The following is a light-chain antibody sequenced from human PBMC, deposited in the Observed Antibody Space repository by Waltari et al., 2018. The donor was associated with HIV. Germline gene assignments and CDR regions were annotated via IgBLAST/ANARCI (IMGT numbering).Light chain of an antibody. Sequence: QSVLAQPPSLSGAPGQRVTISCYGSGSNIRSNYVNWYQQLPVTAPSVLIYNDDQRPSGVPARFSGSKAGTTASLAISGLQSEDEADYYCAAWDDTLKVYVFGTGTKVTVL. J-gene: IGLJ1*01. CDR1: GSNIRSNY. CDR3: AAWDDTLKVYV. V-gene: IGLV1-44*01. CDR2: NDD.